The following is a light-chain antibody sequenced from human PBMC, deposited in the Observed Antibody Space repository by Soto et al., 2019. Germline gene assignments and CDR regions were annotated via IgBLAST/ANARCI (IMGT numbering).Light chain of an antibody. V-gene: IGKV1-5*01. CDR1: QSVNTW. Sequence: DIQMTQSPSTLSASVGDRVTVTCRASQSVNTWLAWYQQKPGEAPHLLIYDASSLEGGVPSRFSGSGSGTEFTLTIASLQPEDSATFYCQQYHNYPWTFGQGTKVEVK. CDR3: QQYHNYPWT. J-gene: IGKJ1*01. CDR2: DAS.